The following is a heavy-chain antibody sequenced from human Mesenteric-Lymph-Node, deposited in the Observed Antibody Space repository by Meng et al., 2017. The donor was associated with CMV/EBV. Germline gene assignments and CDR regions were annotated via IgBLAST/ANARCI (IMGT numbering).Heavy chain of an antibody. D-gene: IGHD6-6*01. CDR3: AKEAEQLAGRGLDY. J-gene: IGHJ4*02. CDR2: IYSGGSST. CDR1: GFTFSSYA. Sequence: ASGFTFSSYAMSWVRQAPGKGLEWVSVIYSGGSSTYYADSVKGRFTISRDNSKNTLYLQMNSLRAEDTAVYYCAKEAEQLAGRGLDYWGQGTLVTVSS. V-gene: IGHV3-23*03.